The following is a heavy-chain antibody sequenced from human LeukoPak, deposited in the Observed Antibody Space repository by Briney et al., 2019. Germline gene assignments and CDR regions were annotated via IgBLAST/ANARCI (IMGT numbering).Heavy chain of an antibody. CDR1: GGSISSSSYY. CDR2: IYYSGST. D-gene: IGHD3-22*01. J-gene: IGHJ4*02. V-gene: IGHV4-39*07. CDR3: ARMGDYYYDSSGYFIDY. Sequence: SETLSLTCTVSGGSISSSSYYWGWIRQPPGKGLEWIGSIYYSGSTYYNPSLKSRVTISVDTSKKQFSLKLSSVTAADTAVYYCARMGDYYYDSSGYFIDYWGQGTLVTVSS.